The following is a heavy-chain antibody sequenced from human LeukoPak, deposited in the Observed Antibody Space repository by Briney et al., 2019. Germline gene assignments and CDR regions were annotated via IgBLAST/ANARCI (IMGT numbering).Heavy chain of an antibody. CDR2: IYYSGSS. J-gene: IGHJ4*02. CDR3: ARPYGAAGLD. Sequence: PSETLSLTCTVSGGSISSSSYYWGWIRQPPGKGLEWIGSIYYSGSSYYNPSLKSRVTISVDTSKNQFSLKLSSVTAADTAVYYCARPYGAAGLDWGQGTLVTVSS. D-gene: IGHD4-17*01. CDR1: GGSISSSSYY. V-gene: IGHV4-39*01.